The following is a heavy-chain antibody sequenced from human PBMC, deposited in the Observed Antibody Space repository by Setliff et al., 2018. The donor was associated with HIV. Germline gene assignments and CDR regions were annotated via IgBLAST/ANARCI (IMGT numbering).Heavy chain of an antibody. V-gene: IGHV3-23*01. CDR2: ISGSGDST. Sequence: GGSLRLSCAASGFSFSSSAMNWVRQAPGKGLEWVSLISGSGDSTYYADSVMGRFTISRDNSKNTLYLQMKSLRVEDTAIYYCTKGVQRLRPYYFDSWGQGILVTVSS. D-gene: IGHD4-17*01. CDR1: GFSFSSSA. CDR3: TKGVQRLRPYYFDS. J-gene: IGHJ4*02.